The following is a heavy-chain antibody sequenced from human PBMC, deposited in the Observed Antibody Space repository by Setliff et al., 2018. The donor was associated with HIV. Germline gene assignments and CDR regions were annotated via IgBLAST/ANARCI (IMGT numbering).Heavy chain of an antibody. D-gene: IGHD5-18*01. J-gene: IGHJ4*02. CDR2: IYYTGSP. V-gene: IGHV4-39*02. Sequence: PSETLSLTCTVSGDSISSSIYYWGWVRQPPGKGLEWIGGIYYTGSPFYNPSLKSRVTISVDTSNNQFSLKLSSVTAADTAVYYCARDAERGYSYGYDYWGQGTLVTVSS. CDR1: GDSISSSIYY. CDR3: ARDAERGYSYGYDY.